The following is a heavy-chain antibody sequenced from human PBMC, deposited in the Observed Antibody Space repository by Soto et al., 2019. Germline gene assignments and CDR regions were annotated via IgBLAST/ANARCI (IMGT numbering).Heavy chain of an antibody. V-gene: IGHV1-18*04. CDR3: AREGDYYGSLYGMDV. J-gene: IGHJ6*02. Sequence: ASVKVSCKASGYTFTSYGISWVRQAPGQGLEWMGWISAYNGNTNYAQKLQGRVTMTTDTSTSTAYMELRSLRSDDTAVYYCAREGDYYGSLYGMDVWGQGTTVTVYS. CDR2: ISAYNGNT. D-gene: IGHD3-10*01. CDR1: GYTFTSYG.